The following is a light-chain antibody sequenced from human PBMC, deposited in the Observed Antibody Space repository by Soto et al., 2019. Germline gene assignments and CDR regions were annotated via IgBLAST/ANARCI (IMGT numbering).Light chain of an antibody. CDR1: QSVLYSSDNQNY. Sequence: DIVMTQSPDSLAVSLGERATINCKSSQSVLYSSDNQNYLAWYQQKPGQPPKLLIYWASTRESGVPDRFSGRGSGKDFTPTISSLQAEEVAVNYCQKYYSDPPTFGGGTKGEIK. V-gene: IGKV4-1*01. CDR3: QKYYSDPPT. J-gene: IGKJ4*01. CDR2: WAS.